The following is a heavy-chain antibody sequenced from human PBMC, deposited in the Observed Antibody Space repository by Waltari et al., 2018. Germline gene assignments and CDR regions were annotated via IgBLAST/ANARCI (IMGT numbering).Heavy chain of an antibody. CDR1: GDSINRSKYY. V-gene: IGHV4-39*01. Sequence: QLQLQESGPGLVKPSETLSLTCSVSGDSINRSKYYWAWIRQPPGKGLESIGSIFYSGSTSHNPSLKSRLTMSVDTSRNEFYLKLKSVTAADTATYYGARLTVVGATRWFEPWGQGTQVSVSS. CDR2: IFYSGST. D-gene: IGHD1-26*01. J-gene: IGHJ5*02. CDR3: ARLTVVGATRWFEP.